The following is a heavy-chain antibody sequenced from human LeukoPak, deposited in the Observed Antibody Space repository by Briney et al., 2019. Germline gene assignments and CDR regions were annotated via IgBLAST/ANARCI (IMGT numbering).Heavy chain of an antibody. D-gene: IGHD5-18*01. CDR2: ISWNSGSL. V-gene: IGHV3-9*03. CDR3: AKGRGYSYGPYYFDY. CDR1: GFTFDDYA. J-gene: IGHJ4*02. Sequence: GGSLRLSCAASGFTFDDYAMHWVRQAPGKGLEWVSGISWNSGSLGYADSVKGRFTISRDNAKNSLYLQMNSLRAEDMALYYCAKGRGYSYGPYYFDYWGQGTLVTVSS.